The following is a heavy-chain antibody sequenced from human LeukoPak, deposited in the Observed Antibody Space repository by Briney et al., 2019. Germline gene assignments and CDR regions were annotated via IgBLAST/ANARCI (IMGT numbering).Heavy chain of an antibody. CDR3: AREVATISMGHYYYYMDV. D-gene: IGHD5-12*01. CDR2: IYSGGST. CDR1: GFTVSSNY. J-gene: IGHJ6*03. Sequence: GGSLRLSCAASGFTVSSNYMSWVRQAPGKGLEWVSVIYSGGSTYYADSVKGRFTISRDNSKNTLYLQMNSQRAEDTAVYYCAREVATISMGHYYYYMDVWGKGATVTVSS. V-gene: IGHV3-53*01.